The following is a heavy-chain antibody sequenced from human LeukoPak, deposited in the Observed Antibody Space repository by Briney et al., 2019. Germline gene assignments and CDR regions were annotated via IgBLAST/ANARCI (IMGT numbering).Heavy chain of an antibody. CDR3: ARGQYYSETNGYYLFDY. Sequence: GGSLRLSCATSGFTFSNYAIHWVRQAPGKGLEWVAVVSFDGNNKYYADSVKGRFTISRDNSKNTLYLQMNSLRAEDTAVYYCARGQYYSETNGYYLFDYWGQGTLVTVSS. CDR1: GFTFSNYA. J-gene: IGHJ4*02. D-gene: IGHD3-22*01. V-gene: IGHV3-30-3*01. CDR2: VSFDGNNK.